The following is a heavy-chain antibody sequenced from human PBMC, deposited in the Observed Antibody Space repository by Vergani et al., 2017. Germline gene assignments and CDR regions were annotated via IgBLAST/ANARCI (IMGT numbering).Heavy chain of an antibody. V-gene: IGHV1-69-2*01. CDR1: GYTFTDYY. J-gene: IGHJ4*02. CDR3: ATLGVFSPREPKLNVDY. Sequence: EVQLVQSGAEVKKPGATVKISCKVSGYTFTDYYMHWVQQAPGKGLEWMGLVDPEDGETIYAEKFQGRVTITADTSTDTAYMELSSLRSEDTAVYYCATLGVFSPREPKLNVDYWGQGTLVTVSS. CDR2: VDPEDGET. D-gene: IGHD3-16*01.